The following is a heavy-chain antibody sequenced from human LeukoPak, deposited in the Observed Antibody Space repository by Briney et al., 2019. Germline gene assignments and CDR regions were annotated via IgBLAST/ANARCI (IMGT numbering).Heavy chain of an antibody. J-gene: IGHJ4*02. D-gene: IGHD2-21*01. CDR1: GFTFSSYT. Sequence: RGSLRLSCAASGFTFSSYTMSWVRQAPGKGLEWVSSISSSSSYIYYADSVKGRFTISRDDAKNSLYLQMNSLRAEDTAVYYCARGGGYCGGDCYGIDYWGQGTLVTVSS. V-gene: IGHV3-21*01. CDR3: ARGGGYCGGDCYGIDY. CDR2: ISSSSSYI.